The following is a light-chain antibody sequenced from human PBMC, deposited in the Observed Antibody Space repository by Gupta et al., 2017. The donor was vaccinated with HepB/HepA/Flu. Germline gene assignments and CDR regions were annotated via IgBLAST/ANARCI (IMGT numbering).Light chain of an antibody. J-gene: IGKJ1*01. V-gene: IGKV3-20*01. CDR2: GAS. CDR3: QQYGSSRWT. CDR1: QSVSSSY. Sequence: EIVLTQSPGTLSLSPGERATLSCRASQSVSSSYLAWYQQKPGQAPRLHIYGASSRATGIPDRVSGSGSGTDFTLTISRLEPEDFAVYYCQQYGSSRWTFGQGTKVEIK.